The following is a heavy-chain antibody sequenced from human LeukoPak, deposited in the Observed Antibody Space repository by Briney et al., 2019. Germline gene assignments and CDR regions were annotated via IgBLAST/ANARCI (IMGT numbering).Heavy chain of an antibody. D-gene: IGHD6-13*01. Sequence: ASETLSLTCTVSGGSISSSHYYWGWIRQPPGKGLEWIGSIYYSGSTYYNPSLKSRVTISVDTSKNQFSLKLSSVTAADTAVYYCARHGTWYSSSWHSYYYYMDVWGKGTTVTISS. CDR3: ARHGTWYSSSWHSYYYYMDV. CDR1: GGSISSSHYY. V-gene: IGHV4-39*01. CDR2: IYYSGST. J-gene: IGHJ6*03.